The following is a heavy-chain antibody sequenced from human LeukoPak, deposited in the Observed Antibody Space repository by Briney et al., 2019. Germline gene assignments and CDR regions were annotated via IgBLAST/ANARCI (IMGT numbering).Heavy chain of an antibody. D-gene: IGHD3-22*01. CDR2: ISGSGGST. Sequence: GGSLRLSCAASGFTFSSYEMNWVRQAPGKGLEWVSAISGSGGSTYYADSVKGRFTISRDNSKNTLYLQMNSLRAEDTAVYYCAKGFRYYDSSGLGYWGQGTLVTVSS. CDR3: AKGFRYYDSSGLGY. J-gene: IGHJ4*02. V-gene: IGHV3-23*01. CDR1: GFTFSSYE.